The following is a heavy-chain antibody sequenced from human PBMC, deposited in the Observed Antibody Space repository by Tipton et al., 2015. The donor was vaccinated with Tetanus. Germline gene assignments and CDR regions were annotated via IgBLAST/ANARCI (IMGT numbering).Heavy chain of an antibody. D-gene: IGHD2-21*01. V-gene: IGHV4-59*01. Sequence: GLVKPSETLSLTCTVSGGSISTYHWNWIRQFPGKGLEWIGYIDYFGTTKYNPSLKSRVAMSVDTSKNQLSLKLSSVTSADTAIYYCARERIEAFYYHGLDVWGPGTTVTVSS. CDR3: ARERIEAFYYHGLDV. CDR1: GGSISTYH. CDR2: IDYFGTT. J-gene: IGHJ6*02.